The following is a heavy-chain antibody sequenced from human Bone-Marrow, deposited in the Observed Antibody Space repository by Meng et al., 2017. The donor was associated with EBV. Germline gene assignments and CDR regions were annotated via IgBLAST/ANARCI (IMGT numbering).Heavy chain of an antibody. J-gene: IGHJ5*02. CDR2: IYHSGST. Sequence: LKGSGPGFVKPSGTLSLPCAVLGGSISRINWWSWVRQPPGKGLEWIGEIYHSGSTNYNPSLKSRVTISVDKSKNQFSLKLSSVTAADTAVYYCARAWSVTSGFDPWGQGTLVTVSS. D-gene: IGHD2-21*02. CDR3: ARAWSVTSGFDP. CDR1: GGSISRINW. V-gene: IGHV4-4*02.